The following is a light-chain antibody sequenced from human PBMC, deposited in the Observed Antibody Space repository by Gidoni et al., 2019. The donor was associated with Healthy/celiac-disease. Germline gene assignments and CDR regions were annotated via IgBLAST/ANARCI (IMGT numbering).Light chain of an antibody. CDR3: QQRSNWWT. V-gene: IGKV3-11*01. CDR1: QRVSSS. J-gene: IGKJ1*01. CDR2: DAS. Sequence: VLTQSPATLSLSPGARATLYCRASQRVSSSLAWYQQKPAQAPRLLIYDASNRATGIPARFSGSGSGTDFTLTISSLEPEDFAVYYCQQRSNWWTFGQGTKVEIK.